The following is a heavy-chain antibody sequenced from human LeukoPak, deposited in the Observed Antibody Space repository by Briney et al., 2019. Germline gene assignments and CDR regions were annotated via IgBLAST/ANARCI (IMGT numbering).Heavy chain of an antibody. J-gene: IGHJ6*02. CDR2: ISWDSGSI. CDR1: GFTFDDYA. Sequence: PGRSLRLSCAASGFTFDDYAMHWGRPAPGKGLEWVSGISWDSGSIGYADSVKGRFTISRDNAKNSLYLEMNSLRAEDTAVYYCARAYYGSGIPHCMDVWGRGTTVTVSS. V-gene: IGHV3-9*01. CDR3: ARAYYGSGIPHCMDV. D-gene: IGHD3-10*01.